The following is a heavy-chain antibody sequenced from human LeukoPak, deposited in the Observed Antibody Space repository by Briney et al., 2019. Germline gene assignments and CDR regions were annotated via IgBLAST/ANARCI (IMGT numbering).Heavy chain of an antibody. V-gene: IGHV3-7*01. Sequence: AGGSLRLSCAASGFTFSSYWMSWVRKAPGKGLEWVANIKQDGSEEYYVDSVKGRFTISRDNAKNSLYLQMNSLRSEDTAVYYCARGGGRPTYYDYVWGSYRSYYFDYWGQGTLVTVSS. CDR1: GFTFSSYW. CDR3: ARGGGRPTYYDYVWGSYRSYYFDY. J-gene: IGHJ4*02. CDR2: IKQDGSEE. D-gene: IGHD3-16*02.